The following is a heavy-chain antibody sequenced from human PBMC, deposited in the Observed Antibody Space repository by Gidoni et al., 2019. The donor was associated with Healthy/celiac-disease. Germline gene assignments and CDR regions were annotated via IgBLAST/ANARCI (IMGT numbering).Heavy chain of an antibody. CDR2: ISWKSGSI. CDR3: AKDWERGRQGFFDL. Sequence: EVQLVESGGGLVQPGRYLRLPCAAPGSTFDDYDMQWVRHAPGKGRAWVSGISWKSGSIDCADSVKGRFTISRDNAKNSLYLQMNSLRAEDTALYYCAKDWERGRQGFFDLWGRGTLVTVSS. D-gene: IGHD1-26*01. J-gene: IGHJ2*01. V-gene: IGHV3-9*01. CDR1: GSTFDDYD.